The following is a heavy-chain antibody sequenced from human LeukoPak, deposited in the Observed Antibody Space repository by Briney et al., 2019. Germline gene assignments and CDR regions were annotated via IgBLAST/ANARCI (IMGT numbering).Heavy chain of an antibody. V-gene: IGHV4-59*08. CDR1: GGSISSYY. J-gene: IGHJ5*02. CDR3: ARQPLGSGWRGWFDP. Sequence: SETLSLTCTVSGGSISSYYWTWVRQPPGKGLEWIGYIYYSGSTNYNPSLKSRVTMSVDTSKNQFSLKLSSVTAADTAVYYCARQPLGSGWRGWFDPWGQGTLVTVSS. CDR2: IYYSGST. D-gene: IGHD6-19*01.